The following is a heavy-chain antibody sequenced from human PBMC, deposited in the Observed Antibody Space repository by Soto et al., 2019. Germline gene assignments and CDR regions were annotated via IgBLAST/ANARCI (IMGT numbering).Heavy chain of an antibody. CDR3: ARDYFGYYYGSSGPGY. D-gene: IGHD3-22*01. V-gene: IGHV1-46*01. CDR1: GYTFTSYY. CDR2: INPSGGST. J-gene: IGHJ4*02. Sequence: GASVKVSCKASGYTFTSYYMHWVRQAPGQGLEWMGIINPSGGSTSYAQKFQGRVTMTRDTSTSTVYMELSSLRSEDTAVYYCARDYFGYYYGSSGPGYWGQGTLVTVSS.